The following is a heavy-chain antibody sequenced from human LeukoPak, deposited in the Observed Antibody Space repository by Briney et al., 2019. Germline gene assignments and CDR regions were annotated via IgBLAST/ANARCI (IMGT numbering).Heavy chain of an antibody. D-gene: IGHD3/OR15-3a*01. J-gene: IGHJ6*02. CDR3: ARFGLYYDMDV. V-gene: IGHV4-59*11. CDR1: GGSISGHY. CDR2: IHYSGKA. Sequence: SETLSLTCTVSGGSISGHYWTWTRQPPGEGLQWIGQIHYSGKADYNPSLRSRITISVDTSKNQMFLKLSSVTAADTAVYYCARFGLYYDMDVWSQGTTVTVSS.